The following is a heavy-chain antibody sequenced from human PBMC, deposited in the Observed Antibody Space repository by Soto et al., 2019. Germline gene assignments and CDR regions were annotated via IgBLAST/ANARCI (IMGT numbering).Heavy chain of an antibody. V-gene: IGHV3-23*01. Sequence: EVQLLESGGDLVRPGESLRLSCAASGFNFNKYAMSWVRQAPGEGLEWVSGISCCGGTASDADSVKGRFTIARDDSNNTLVLHRNSLRVEATAEDYCAKADGEQWLLPHLETWVRGTLVTVS. J-gene: IGHJ5*02. D-gene: IGHD6-19*01. CDR1: GFNFNKYA. CDR3: AKADGEQWLLPHLET. CDR2: ISCCGGTA.